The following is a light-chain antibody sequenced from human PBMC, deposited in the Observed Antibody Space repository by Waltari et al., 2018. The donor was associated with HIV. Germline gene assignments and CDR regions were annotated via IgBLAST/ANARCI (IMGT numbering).Light chain of an antibody. V-gene: IGLV2-8*01. CDR1: SSDGGGYNY. CDR3: SSYAGSNWV. J-gene: IGLJ3*02. CDR2: EVS. Sequence: QSALTQPPSASGSPGQSVTISCTGTSSDGGGYNYVSWYQQHPGKAPKLIIYEVSNRPSVVPDRFSGSNSGNTASLTVAGLQAEDEADYYCSSYAGSNWVFGGGTKLTVL.